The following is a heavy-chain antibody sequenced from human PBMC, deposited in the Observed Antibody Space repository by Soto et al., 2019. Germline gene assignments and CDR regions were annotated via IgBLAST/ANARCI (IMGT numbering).Heavy chain of an antibody. J-gene: IGHJ4*02. D-gene: IGHD6-13*01. CDR3: AREGSSSWTPRVYFDY. CDR2: ISYDGSNK. V-gene: IGHV3-30-3*01. CDR1: GFTFSSYA. Sequence: QVQLVESGGGVVQPGRSLRLSCAASGFTFSSYAMHWVSQAPGKGLEWVAVISYDGSNKYYADSVKGRFTISRDNSKNTLYLQMNSLRAEDTAVYYCAREGSSSWTPRVYFDYWGQGTLVTVSS.